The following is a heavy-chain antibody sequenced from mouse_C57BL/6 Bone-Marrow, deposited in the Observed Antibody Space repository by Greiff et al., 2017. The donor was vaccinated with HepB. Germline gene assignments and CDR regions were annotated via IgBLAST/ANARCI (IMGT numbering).Heavy chain of an antibody. CDR3: ARGPITTVVATDY. CDR2: ISYDGSN. CDR1: GYSITSGYY. Sequence: EVKLQESGPGLVKPSQSLSLTCSVTGYSITSGYYWNWIRQFPGNKLEWMGYISYDGSNNYNPSLKNRISITRDTSKNQFFLKLNSVTTEDTATYYCARGPITTVVATDYWGHGTTLTVSS. J-gene: IGHJ2*01. V-gene: IGHV3-6*01. D-gene: IGHD1-1*01.